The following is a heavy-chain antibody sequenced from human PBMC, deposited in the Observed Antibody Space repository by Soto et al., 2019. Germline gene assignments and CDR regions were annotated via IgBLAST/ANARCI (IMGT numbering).Heavy chain of an antibody. Sequence: LSLTCTVSGGSISSYYWSWIRQPPGKGLEWVSYISSSSSYTNYADSVKGRFTISRDNAKNSLYLQMNSLRAEDTAVYYCARDQEGAPLFDYWGQGTLVTVSS. CDR1: GGSISSYY. J-gene: IGHJ4*02. CDR2: ISSSSSYT. D-gene: IGHD1-26*01. V-gene: IGHV3-11*05. CDR3: ARDQEGAPLFDY.